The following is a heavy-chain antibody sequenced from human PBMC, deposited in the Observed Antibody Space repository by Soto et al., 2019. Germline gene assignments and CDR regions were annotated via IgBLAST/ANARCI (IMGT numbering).Heavy chain of an antibody. D-gene: IGHD3-10*01. V-gene: IGHV3-21*01. CDR3: ARCMGFDGSGYAFFDS. CDR2: VSSSSSYI. CDR1: GFTFSGHT. J-gene: IGHJ4*02. Sequence: EVQLVESGGGLVKPGGSLRLSCAASGFTFSGHTINWVRQAPGKGLEWASSVSSSSSYIYYADSVKGRFTASRDNAEKSLYLQMNSLRAEDTAIYYCARCMGFDGSGYAFFDSWGQGTLVTVSS.